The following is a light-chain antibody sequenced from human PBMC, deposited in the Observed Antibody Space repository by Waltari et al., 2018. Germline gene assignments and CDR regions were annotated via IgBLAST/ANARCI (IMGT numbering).Light chain of an antibody. CDR3: QKYGSLPAT. J-gene: IGKJ1*01. CDR1: QSISRY. Sequence: EIMLTQSPGTLSLSPGERATLSCRASQSISRYLAWYQHQPGQAPRLLIYDASSRATGIPDRFSGSGSGTDVSLTISRLEPEDFAVYDCQKYGSLPATFGQGTKMEIK. V-gene: IGKV3-20*01. CDR2: DAS.